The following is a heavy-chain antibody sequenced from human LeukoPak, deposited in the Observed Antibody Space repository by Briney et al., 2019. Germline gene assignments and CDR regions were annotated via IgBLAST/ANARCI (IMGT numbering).Heavy chain of an antibody. D-gene: IGHD2-2*01. Sequence: ASVKVSCKASGYTFTSYGISWVRQAPGQGLEWMGWINPNSGGTNYAQKFQGRVTMTRDTSISTAYMELSRLRSDDTAVYYCARDLRYCSSTSCYGRAFDIWGQGTMVTVSS. CDR1: GYTFTSYG. CDR2: INPNSGGT. V-gene: IGHV1-2*02. J-gene: IGHJ3*02. CDR3: ARDLRYCSSTSCYGRAFDI.